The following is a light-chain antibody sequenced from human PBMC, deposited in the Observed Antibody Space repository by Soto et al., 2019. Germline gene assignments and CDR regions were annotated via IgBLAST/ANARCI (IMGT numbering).Light chain of an antibody. CDR3: QQYASYSPT. CDR1: QSINNW. J-gene: IGKJ1*01. CDR2: DAS. V-gene: IGKV1-5*01. Sequence: DIQMTQSPSTLSAVVGDRFAITCRASQSINNWLAWYQLKPGKAPKLLIYDASTLESGVPSRFSGSGSGTEFTLTISSLQPDDFATYYCQQYASYSPTFGQGTKVDIK.